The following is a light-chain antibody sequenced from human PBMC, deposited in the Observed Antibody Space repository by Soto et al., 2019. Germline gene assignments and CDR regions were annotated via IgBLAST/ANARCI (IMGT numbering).Light chain of an antibody. Sequence: EIVLTQSPGTLSLSPGERATLSCRASQSVNTFLAWFQQKPGQAPRLLIYGASNRATGIPDRFSGSGSKTDFTLTITRLEPEDFALYYCHHYGGSPLTFGQGTKVENK. J-gene: IGKJ1*01. CDR2: GAS. V-gene: IGKV3-20*01. CDR3: HHYGGSPLT. CDR1: QSVNTF.